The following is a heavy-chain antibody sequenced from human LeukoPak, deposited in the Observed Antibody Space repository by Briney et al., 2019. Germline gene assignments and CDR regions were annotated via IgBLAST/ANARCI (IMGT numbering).Heavy chain of an antibody. D-gene: IGHD6-13*01. CDR2: ISYDGSNK. CDR1: GFTFSSYG. V-gene: IGHV3-30*18. J-gene: IGHJ6*02. Sequence: GRSLRLSCAASGFTFSSYGMHWVRQAPGKGLKWVAVISYDGSNKYYADSVKGRFTISRDNSKNTLYLQMNSPRAEDTAVYYCAKAVGSSWYWVLYYYYGMDVWGQGTTVTVSS. CDR3: AKAVGSSWYWVLYYYYGMDV.